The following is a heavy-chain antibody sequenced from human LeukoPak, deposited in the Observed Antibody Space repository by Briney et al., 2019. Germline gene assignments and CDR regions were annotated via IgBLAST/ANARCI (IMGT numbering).Heavy chain of an antibody. J-gene: IGHJ3*02. V-gene: IGHV3-9*01. CDR3: AKGGFGVVTVEAFDI. Sequence: GRSLRLSCAASGFTFDDYAMHRVRQAPGKGLKWVLGISWNSGSIGYANSVKGRFTISRDNAKNSLYLQMNSLRAEDTALYYCAKGGFGVVTVEAFDIWGQGTMVTVSS. CDR2: ISWNSGSI. CDR1: GFTFDDYA. D-gene: IGHD3-3*01.